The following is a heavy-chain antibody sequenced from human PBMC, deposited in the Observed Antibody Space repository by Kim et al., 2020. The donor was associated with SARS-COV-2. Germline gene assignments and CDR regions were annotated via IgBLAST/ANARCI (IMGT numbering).Heavy chain of an antibody. CDR2: MNPNSGNT. J-gene: IGHJ5*02. CDR1: GYTFTSYD. CDR3: ARSNVLRFLEWSLGANWFDP. Sequence: ASVKVSCKASGYTFTSYDINWVRQATGQGLEWMGWMNPNSGNTCYAQKFQGRVTMTRNTSISTAYMELSSLRSEDTAVYYCARSNVLRFLEWSLGANWFDPWGQGTLVTVSS. V-gene: IGHV1-8*01. D-gene: IGHD3-3*01.